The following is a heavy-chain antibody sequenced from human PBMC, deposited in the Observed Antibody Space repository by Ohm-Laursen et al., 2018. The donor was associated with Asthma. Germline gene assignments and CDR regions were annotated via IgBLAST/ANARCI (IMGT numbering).Heavy chain of an antibody. J-gene: IGHJ4*02. CDR1: GFIFSNYG. V-gene: IGHV3-30*19. CDR2: GGSYYDGGLK. D-gene: IGHD3-3*01. Sequence: SLRLSCAASGFIFSNYGIHWVRQAPGKGLEWVAVGGSYYDGGLKYYADSVNGRFTVSRDDSKNTLYLQMNSLRPDDTAVYYCARDVMEWYLPAFDFWGQGTLVTVSS. CDR3: ARDVMEWYLPAFDF.